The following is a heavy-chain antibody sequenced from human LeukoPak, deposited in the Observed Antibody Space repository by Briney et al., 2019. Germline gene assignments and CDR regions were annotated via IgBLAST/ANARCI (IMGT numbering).Heavy chain of an antibody. Sequence: PSETLSLTCTVSGGSISSYYWSWIRQPAGKGLEWIGRIYTSGSTNYNPSLKSRVTMSVDTSKNQFSLKLSSVTAADTAVYYCARDRYYYDSSGSYNWFDPWGQGTLVTVSS. D-gene: IGHD3-22*01. J-gene: IGHJ5*02. CDR1: GGSISSYY. V-gene: IGHV4-4*07. CDR2: IYTSGST. CDR3: ARDRYYYDSSGSYNWFDP.